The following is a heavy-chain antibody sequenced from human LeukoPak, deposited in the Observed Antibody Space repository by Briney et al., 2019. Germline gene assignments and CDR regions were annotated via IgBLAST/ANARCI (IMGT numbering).Heavy chain of an antibody. D-gene: IGHD2-21*01. V-gene: IGHV3-23*01. J-gene: IGHJ6*03. CDR1: GFTFSSYG. Sequence: GGSLRLSCAASGFTFSSYGMSWVRQAPGKGLEWVSAISGSGVSTYYADSVKGRFTISRDNAKNSLYLQMNSLRAEDTAVYYCATDLFDYMDVWGKGTTVTVSS. CDR3: ATDLFDYMDV. CDR2: ISGSGVST.